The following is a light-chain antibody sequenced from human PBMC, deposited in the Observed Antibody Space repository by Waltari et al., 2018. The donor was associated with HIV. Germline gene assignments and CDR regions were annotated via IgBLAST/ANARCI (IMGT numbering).Light chain of an antibody. Sequence: QSALTQPASVSGSPGQSITISCTGTSSDVGGYHYVSWYQQHPGKAPNLMISEVSNRPSGVSNRFSGSKAGNTASLTISGLQAEDEADYYCSSYTSSSTLVVFGGGTKLTVL. CDR2: EVS. CDR3: SSYTSSSTLVV. J-gene: IGLJ2*01. CDR1: SSDVGGYHY. V-gene: IGLV2-14*01.